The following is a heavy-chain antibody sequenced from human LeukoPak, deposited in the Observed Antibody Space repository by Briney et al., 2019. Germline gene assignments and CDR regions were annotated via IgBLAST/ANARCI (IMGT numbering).Heavy chain of an antibody. CDR3: VRGVAGSDY. V-gene: IGHV3-13*01. Sequence: GGSLRLSCAASGFTFSSYDMHWVRQPIGKSLEWVSAIGVAGDTYYPGSVKGRFTISRENAKNSLYLQMDSLRAGDTAVYYCVRGVAGSDYWGQGTLVTASS. J-gene: IGHJ4*02. CDR2: IGVAGDT. D-gene: IGHD6-19*01. CDR1: GFTFSSYD.